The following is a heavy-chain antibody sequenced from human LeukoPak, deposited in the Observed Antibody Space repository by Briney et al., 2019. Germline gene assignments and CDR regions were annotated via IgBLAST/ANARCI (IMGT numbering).Heavy chain of an antibody. Sequence: RASVKVFWKGSGYTFTRYGIRLGRQAPGQRPEGMGWISAYNGNTNYEQTLQGRVTMTTDTPTSTAYLELRSLRSHHPAVYYCARMAGWSAYYYDSSGEGRDFDYWRQGTLVTVSS. CDR3: ARMAGWSAYYYDSSGEGRDFDY. CDR1: GYTFTRYG. D-gene: IGHD3-22*01. CDR2: ISAYNGNT. V-gene: IGHV1-18*01. J-gene: IGHJ4*02.